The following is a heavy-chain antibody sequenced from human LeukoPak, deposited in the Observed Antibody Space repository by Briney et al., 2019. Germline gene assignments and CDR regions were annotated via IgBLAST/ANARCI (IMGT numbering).Heavy chain of an antibody. CDR3: ARTSEGGHTLREYNWFDP. CDR1: GGSFSGYY. V-gene: IGHV4-34*01. Sequence: KPSETLSLTCAVYGGSFSGYYWSWIRQPPGKGLEWIGEINHSGSTNYNPSLKSRVTISVDTSKNQFSLKLSSVTAADTAVYYCARTSEGGHTLREYNWFDPWGQGTLVTVSS. D-gene: IGHD3-10*01. CDR2: INHSGST. J-gene: IGHJ5*02.